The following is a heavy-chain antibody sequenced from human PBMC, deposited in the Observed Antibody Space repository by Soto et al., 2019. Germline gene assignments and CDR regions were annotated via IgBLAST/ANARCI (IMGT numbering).Heavy chain of an antibody. Sequence: PSETLSLTCTVSGGSISSSSYYWGWIRQPPGKGLEWIGSIYYSGSTHYNPSLKSRVTISVDTSKNQFSLKLSSVTAADTAAYYCARPAGSSSVWGQGTLVTVSS. D-gene: IGHD6-6*01. J-gene: IGHJ4*02. CDR1: GGSISSSSYY. CDR2: IYYSGST. V-gene: IGHV4-39*01. CDR3: ARPAGSSSV.